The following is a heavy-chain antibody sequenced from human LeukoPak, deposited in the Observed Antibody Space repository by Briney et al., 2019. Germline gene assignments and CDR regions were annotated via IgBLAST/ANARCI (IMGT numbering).Heavy chain of an antibody. CDR3: ARRYTPPGAFDI. V-gene: IGHV4-59*08. Sequence: SETLSLTCTVSGGSISSYYRSWIRQPPGKGLEWIGYIYYSGSTNYNPSLKSRVTISVDTSKNQFSLKLSSVTAADTAVYYCARRYTPPGAFDIWGQGTMVTVSS. CDR1: GGSISSYY. J-gene: IGHJ3*02. CDR2: IYYSGST. D-gene: IGHD1-14*01.